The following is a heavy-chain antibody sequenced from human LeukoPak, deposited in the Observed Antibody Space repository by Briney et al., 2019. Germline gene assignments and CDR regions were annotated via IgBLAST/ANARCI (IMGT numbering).Heavy chain of an antibody. CDR3: ARDLRVIITGSFDS. V-gene: IGHV3-20*04. J-gene: IGHJ4*02. CDR2: INWNGDST. Sequence: GGSLRLSCAASGFSFDDYGLTWVRQAPGKGLEWVSGINWNGDSTDYADSVKGRFTISRDNAKNSLYLQMNSLRAEDTALYYCARDLRVIITGSFDSWGQGTLVTVSS. CDR1: GFSFDDYG. D-gene: IGHD3-22*01.